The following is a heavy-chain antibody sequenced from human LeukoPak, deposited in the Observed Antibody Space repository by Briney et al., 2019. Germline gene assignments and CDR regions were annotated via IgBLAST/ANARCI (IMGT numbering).Heavy chain of an antibody. CDR1: GFSFSGYA. D-gene: IGHD4-17*01. J-gene: IGHJ4*02. CDR3: ARAAYGDFY. V-gene: IGHV3-23*01. CDR2: IVGSGSST. Sequence: PGGSLRLSCAASGFSFSGYAMAWARQAPGKGLEWVSTIVGSGSSTYYADSMKGRFTISRDNSKNTLYLQINSLRAADTAVYYCARAAYGDFYWGQGTLVTVSS.